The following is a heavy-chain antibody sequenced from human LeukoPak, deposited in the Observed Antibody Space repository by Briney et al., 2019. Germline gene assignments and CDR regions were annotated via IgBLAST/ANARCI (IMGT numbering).Heavy chain of an antibody. J-gene: IGHJ4*02. CDR1: GFTFSSYW. Sequence: GGSLRLSCAAPGFTFSSYWMTWVRQAPGKGLEWVANIKPDGTTKFYVDSVKGRFTISRDNALNSLYLQMNSLRAEDTAIYYCARSIPYGTTWYGRSDYWGQGTLVTVSS. CDR3: ARSIPYGTTWYGRSDY. V-gene: IGHV3-7*03. CDR2: IKPDGTTK. D-gene: IGHD6-13*01.